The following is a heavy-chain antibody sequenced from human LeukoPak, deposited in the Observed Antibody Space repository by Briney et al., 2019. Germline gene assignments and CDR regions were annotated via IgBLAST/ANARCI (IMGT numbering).Heavy chain of an antibody. Sequence: GGSLRLSCAASGFTFNNYGMHWVRQAPGKGLEWMALIWYDGSNKYYADSVKGRFTISRDNSRNTLYLQMNSLRAEDTAVYYCSREYFDWSRNYYYGMDVWGQGTTVTVSS. V-gene: IGHV3-33*01. CDR3: SREYFDWSRNYYYGMDV. CDR1: GFTFNNYG. J-gene: IGHJ6*02. D-gene: IGHD3-9*01. CDR2: IWYDGSNK.